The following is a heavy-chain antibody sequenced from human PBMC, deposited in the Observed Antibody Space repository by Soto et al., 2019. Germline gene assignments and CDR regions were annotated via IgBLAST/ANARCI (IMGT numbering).Heavy chain of an antibody. CDR2: LYSGGSA. J-gene: IGHJ4*02. CDR3: ARHLSTTIAPLLFDY. D-gene: IGHD3-22*01. CDR1: GGSITSSNFY. Sequence: SETLSLTCTVSGGSITSSNFYWGWVRQPPGKGLEWIGTLYSGGSAYYNASLKSRVAMSVDTSKNQFSLKLSSVTAADTAVYYCARHLSTTIAPLLFDYLSQGTLVTVYS. V-gene: IGHV4-39*01.